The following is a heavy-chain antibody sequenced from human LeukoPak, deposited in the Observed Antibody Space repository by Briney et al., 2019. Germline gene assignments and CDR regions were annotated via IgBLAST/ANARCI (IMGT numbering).Heavy chain of an antibody. CDR3: AREYYYYDMDV. CDR2: INHSGST. J-gene: IGHJ6*02. CDR1: GGTFSGYY. D-gene: IGHD6-6*01. Sequence: SETLSLTCAVYGGTFSGYYWTWIRQPPGKGLEWIGEINHSGSTTYNPSLKSRVTISVDTSKNQFSLKLSSVTAADTAVYYCAREYYYYDMDVWGQGTTVTVSS. V-gene: IGHV4-34*01.